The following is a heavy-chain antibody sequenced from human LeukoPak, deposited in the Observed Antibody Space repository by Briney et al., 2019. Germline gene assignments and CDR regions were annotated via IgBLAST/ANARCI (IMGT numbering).Heavy chain of an antibody. V-gene: IGHV1-69*13. CDR2: IIPIFGTA. J-gene: IGHJ6*03. CDR1: GGTFSSYA. Sequence: SVKVSCKASGGTFSSYAISWVRQAPGQGLEWMGGIIPIFGTANYAQKFQGRVTITADESTSTAYMELSSLRSEDTAVYYCARGERDIVVVPAAIKTTPRGYYYYYYMDVWGKGTTVTVSS. D-gene: IGHD2-2*01. CDR3: ARGERDIVVVPAAIKTTPRGYYYYYYMDV.